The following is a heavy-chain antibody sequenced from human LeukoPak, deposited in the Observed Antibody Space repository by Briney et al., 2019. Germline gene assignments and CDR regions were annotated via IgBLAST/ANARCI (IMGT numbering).Heavy chain of an antibody. V-gene: IGHV4-4*02. Sequence: PSETLSLTCGVSGGSITNTNYWTWVRQPPGKGXXXIGEVNLQGSTNYNPSLMGRVAISVDTSENHISLQLTSVTAADTAVYYCAREGGPYRPLDYSGQGTLVTVSS. J-gene: IGHJ4*02. CDR2: VNLQGST. CDR1: GGSITNTNY. CDR3: AREGGPYRPLDY.